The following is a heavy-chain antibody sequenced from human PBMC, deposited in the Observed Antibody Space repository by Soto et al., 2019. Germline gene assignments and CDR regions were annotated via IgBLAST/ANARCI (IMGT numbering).Heavy chain of an antibody. CDR2: IYYSGST. D-gene: IGHD3-3*01. J-gene: IGHJ6*03. CDR1: GGSISSGGYY. CDR3: AREGRILEWLSQDYYMDV. V-gene: IGHV4-31*03. Sequence: SETLSLTCTVSGGSISSGGYYWSWIRQHPGKGLEWIGYIYYSGSTYYNPSLKSRVTISVDTSKNQFSLKLSSVTAADTAVYYCAREGRILEWLSQDYYMDVWGKGTTVTVSS.